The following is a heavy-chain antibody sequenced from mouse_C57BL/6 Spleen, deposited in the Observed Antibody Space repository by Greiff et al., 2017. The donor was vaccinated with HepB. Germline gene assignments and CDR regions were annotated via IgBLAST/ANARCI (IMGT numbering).Heavy chain of an antibody. CDR1: GFNIKDDY. J-gene: IGHJ2*01. CDR2: IDPENGDT. CDR3: TTGYYGSRYYFDY. V-gene: IGHV14-4*01. Sequence: VQLQQSGAELVRPGASVKLSCTASGFNIKDDYMHWVKQRPEQGLEWIGWIDPENGDTEYASKFQGKATITADTSSNTAYLQLSSLTSEDTAVYYCTTGYYGSRYYFDYWGQGTTLTVSS. D-gene: IGHD1-1*01.